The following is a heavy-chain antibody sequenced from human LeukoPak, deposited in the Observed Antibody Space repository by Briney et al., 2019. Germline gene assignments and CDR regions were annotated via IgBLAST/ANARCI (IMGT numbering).Heavy chain of an antibody. CDR3: ARLSKPHYYYYYYMDD. V-gene: IGHV3-48*02. CDR2: ISSSSSTI. CDR1: GFTFSSYS. J-gene: IGHJ6*03. Sequence: GGSLRLSCAASGFTFSSYSMNWVRQAPGKGLEWVSYISSSSSTIYYADSVKGRFTISRDNAKNSLYLQMNSLRDEDTAVYYCARLSKPHYYYYYYMDDWGQGTTVTVSS.